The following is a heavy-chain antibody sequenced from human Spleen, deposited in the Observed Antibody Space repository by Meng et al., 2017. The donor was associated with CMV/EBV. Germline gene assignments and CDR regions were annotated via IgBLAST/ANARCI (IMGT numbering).Heavy chain of an antibody. CDR2: ISYDGSNK. D-gene: IGHD2-2*01. Sequence: QVQLVESGGGVVQPGRSLRLSCAASGFTFSSYAMHWVRQAPGKGLEWVAVISYDGSNKYYADSVKGRFTISRDNSKNTLYLQMNSLRAEDTAVYYCANSGYIVVVPAAIVGWGQGTLVTVSS. CDR3: ANSGYIVVVPAAIVG. CDR1: GFTFSSYA. V-gene: IGHV3-30-3*01. J-gene: IGHJ4*02.